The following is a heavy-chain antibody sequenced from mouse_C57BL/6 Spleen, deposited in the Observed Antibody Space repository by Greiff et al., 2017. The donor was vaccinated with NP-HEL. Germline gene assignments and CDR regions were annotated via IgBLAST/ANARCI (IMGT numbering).Heavy chain of an antibody. CDR1: GYTFTSYW. J-gene: IGHJ3*01. CDR3: ARGGSSYVGWPAY. V-gene: IGHV1-72*01. CDR2: IDPNSGGT. D-gene: IGHD1-1*01. Sequence: QVQLKQPGAELVKPGASVKLSCKASGYTFTSYWMHWVKQRPGRGLEWIGRIDPNSGGTKYNEKFKSKATLTVDKPSSTAYMQLNSLTSEDSAVYYCARGGSSYVGWPAYWGQGTLVTVSA.